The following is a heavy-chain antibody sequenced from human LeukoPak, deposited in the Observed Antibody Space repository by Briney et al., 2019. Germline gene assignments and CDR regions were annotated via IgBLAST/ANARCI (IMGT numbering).Heavy chain of an antibody. CDR2: INHSGST. D-gene: IGHD5-18*01. CDR1: GGSFSGYY. J-gene: IGHJ4*02. V-gene: IGHV4-34*01. Sequence: PSETLSXXCAVYGGSFSGYYWSWIRQPPGKGLEWIGEINHSGSTNYNPSLKSRVTISVDTSKNQFSLRLSSVTAADTAVYYCAXXNXYGYKMGLDYWGQGXLVTVSS. CDR3: AXXNXYGYKMGLDY.